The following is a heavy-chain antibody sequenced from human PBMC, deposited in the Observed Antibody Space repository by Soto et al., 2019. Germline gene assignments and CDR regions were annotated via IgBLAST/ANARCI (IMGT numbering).Heavy chain of an antibody. V-gene: IGHV3-33*01. CDR1: GFTFSSYG. J-gene: IGHJ4*02. Sequence: GGSLRLSCAASGFTFSSYGMHWVRQAPGKGLEWVAVIWYDGSNKYYADSVKGRFTISRDNSKNTLSLQMNSLRAEDKAVYYCARESRDIVVVPAAAPPYTNGEFDYWGQGTLVTVSS. CDR2: IWYDGSNK. D-gene: IGHD2-2*01. CDR3: ARESRDIVVVPAAAPPYTNGEFDY.